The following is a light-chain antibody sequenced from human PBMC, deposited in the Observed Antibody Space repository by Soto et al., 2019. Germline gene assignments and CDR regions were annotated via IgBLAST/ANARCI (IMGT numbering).Light chain of an antibody. J-gene: IGKJ1*01. V-gene: IGKV3-15*01. CDR2: GAS. CDR1: QSVSSN. Sequence: IAMTQSPATLSLPPGERATLSCRASQSVSSNLAWYQQRPGQAPRLLIYGASTRATGIPARFSGSGSGTEFTLTISSLQSEDFAVYYCQQYNNWPPWTFGQGTKVDIK. CDR3: QQYNNWPPWT.